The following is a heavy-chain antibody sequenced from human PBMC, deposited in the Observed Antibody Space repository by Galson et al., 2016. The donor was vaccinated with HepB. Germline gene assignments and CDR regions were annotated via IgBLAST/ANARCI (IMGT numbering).Heavy chain of an antibody. CDR3: AKDRSGSSWQFDS. J-gene: IGHJ4*02. Sequence: SLRLSCAVSGFNFSNYAMHWVRQAPGKGLEWVSVIWFDGNYKYYTDSVKGRFTISRDNSKNTVSLQMTSLRVDDTGVYYCAKDRSGSSWQFDSWGQGALVIVSS. CDR1: GFNFSNYA. D-gene: IGHD6-13*01. CDR2: IWFDGNYK. V-gene: IGHV3-33*03.